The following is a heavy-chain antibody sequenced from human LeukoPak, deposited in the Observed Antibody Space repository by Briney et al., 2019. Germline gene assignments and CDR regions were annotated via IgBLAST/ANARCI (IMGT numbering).Heavy chain of an antibody. Sequence: SVKVSCKASGDTFTTYAIIWVRQAPGQGLEWMGGIIPMFDTPNYAQRLQGRVTITADKSTKTAYMELTSLRSEDTAVYYCARAGIPGYCTNVTCSSWLDPWGQGTLVTVSS. CDR2: IIPMFDTP. CDR3: ARAGIPGYCTNVTCSSWLDP. V-gene: IGHV1-69*06. D-gene: IGHD2-8*01. J-gene: IGHJ5*02. CDR1: GDTFTTYA.